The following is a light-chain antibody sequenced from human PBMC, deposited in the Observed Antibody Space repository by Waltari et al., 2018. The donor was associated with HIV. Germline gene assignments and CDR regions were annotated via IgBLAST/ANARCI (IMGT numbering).Light chain of an antibody. CDR3: QQSYSIPLT. CDR1: QSISSK. V-gene: IGKV1-39*01. J-gene: IGKJ3*01. Sequence: DIQMTQSPSSLSASVGDRDTMTYRASQSISSKLNWYQQRPGKAPDLLIYSASTLKTGVPSRFSGSGSGTDFTLTISSLQTEDFVTYYCQQSYSIPLTFGPGTKVEI. CDR2: SAS.